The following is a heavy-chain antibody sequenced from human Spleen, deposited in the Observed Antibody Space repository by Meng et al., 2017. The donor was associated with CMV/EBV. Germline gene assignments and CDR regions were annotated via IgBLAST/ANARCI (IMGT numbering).Heavy chain of an antibody. CDR1: GGSISSYY. J-gene: IGHJ6*02. Sequence: SETLSLTCTVSGGSISSYYWSWIRQPPGKGLEWIGYIYYSGSTNYNPSLKSRVTISVDTSKNQFSLKLSSVTAADTAVYYCARDRIVYSYGYVYYYYGMDVWGQGTTVTVSS. V-gene: IGHV4-59*01. CDR3: ARDRIVYSYGYVYYYYGMDV. CDR2: IYYSGST. D-gene: IGHD5-18*01.